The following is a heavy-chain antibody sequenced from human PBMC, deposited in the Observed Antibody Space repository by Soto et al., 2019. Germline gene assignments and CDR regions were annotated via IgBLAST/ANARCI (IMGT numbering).Heavy chain of an antibody. J-gene: IGHJ4*02. CDR1: GFTFGSHA. CDR2: INSGGGST. CDR3: AKVRHDYYDSTGYLDY. D-gene: IGHD3-22*01. V-gene: IGHV3-23*01. Sequence: GGSLRLSCAASGFTFGSHAMSWVRQAPGKGLEWVLGINSGGGSTYYADSVKGRFTISRDSSKNTLYLQMNSLRAEDTAVYYCAKVRHDYYDSTGYLDYWGQGTLVTVSS.